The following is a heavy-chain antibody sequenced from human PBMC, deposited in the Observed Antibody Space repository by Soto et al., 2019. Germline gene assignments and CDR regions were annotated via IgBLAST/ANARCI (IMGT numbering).Heavy chain of an antibody. CDR2: ISAYNGNT. V-gene: IGHV1-18*01. Sequence: QAPGQGLEWMGWISAYNGNTNYAQKLQGRVTMTTDTSTSTAYMELRSLRSDDTAVYYCARVGGGWYVFDYWGQGTLVTVSS. J-gene: IGHJ4*02. D-gene: IGHD6-19*01. CDR3: ARVGGGWYVFDY.